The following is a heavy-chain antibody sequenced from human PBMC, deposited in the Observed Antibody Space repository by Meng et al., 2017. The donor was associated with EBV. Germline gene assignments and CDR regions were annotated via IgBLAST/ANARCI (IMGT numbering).Heavy chain of an antibody. CDR3: ARVGIAVAGTGDY. V-gene: IGHV1-2*06. J-gene: IGHJ4*02. D-gene: IGHD6-19*01. CDR1: GYTFTGYY. Sequence: QGRLFRLWVQVQQPWASVKVSWTASGYTFTGYYMHWVRQAPGQGLEWMGRINPTSGGTNYAQKFQGRVTMTRDTSISTAYMELSRLRSDDTAVYYCARVGIAVAGTGDYWGQGTLVTVSS. CDR2: INPTSGGT.